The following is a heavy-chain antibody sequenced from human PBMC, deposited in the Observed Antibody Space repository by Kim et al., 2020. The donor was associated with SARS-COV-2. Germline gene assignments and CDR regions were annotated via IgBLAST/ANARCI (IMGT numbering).Heavy chain of an antibody. J-gene: IGHJ5*02. CDR3: ASLGGGELLYWLGWFDP. V-gene: IGHV1-69*04. CDR2: IIPILGIA. CDR1: GGTFSSYA. Sequence: SVKVSCKASGGTFSSYAISWVRQAPGQGLEWMGRIIPILGIANYAQKFQGRVTITADKSTSTAYMELSSLRSEDTAVYYCASLGGGELLYWLGWFDPWGQGTLVTVSS. D-gene: IGHD3-10*01.